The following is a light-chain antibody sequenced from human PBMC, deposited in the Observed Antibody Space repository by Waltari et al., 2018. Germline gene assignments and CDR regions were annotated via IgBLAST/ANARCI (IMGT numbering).Light chain of an antibody. CDR1: SSDVGTYNF. J-gene: IGLJ2*01. Sequence: QSALTQPASVSGSPGQSIPISCTGTSSDVGTYNFVSWYQQHPGKAPKLMIYEVIKRPSGVSNRFSGSKSGNTASLTISGLQDEDEADYYCCSYAGTDTVIIFGGGTKVTVL. V-gene: IGLV2-23*02. CDR3: CSYAGTDTVII. CDR2: EVI.